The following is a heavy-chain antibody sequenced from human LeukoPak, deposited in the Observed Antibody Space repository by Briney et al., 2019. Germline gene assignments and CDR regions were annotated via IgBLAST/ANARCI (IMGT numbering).Heavy chain of an antibody. J-gene: IGHJ6*03. Sequence: GGSLRLSCAASGFTFSSYSMNWVRQAPGKGLEWVSSISSSSSYIYYADSVKGRFTISRDNAKNSLYLQMNSLRAEDTAVYYCARDGYNYVGVDYYYYMDVWGKGTTVTVSS. CDR1: GFTFSSYS. CDR3: ARDGYNYVGVDYYYYMDV. CDR2: ISSSSSYI. V-gene: IGHV3-21*01. D-gene: IGHD5-24*01.